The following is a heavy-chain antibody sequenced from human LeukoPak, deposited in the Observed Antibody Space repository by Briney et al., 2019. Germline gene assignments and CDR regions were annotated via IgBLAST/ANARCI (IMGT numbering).Heavy chain of an antibody. Sequence: GGSLRLSCAASGFTFSSYWMSWVRQAPGKGLEWVANIKQDGSEKYYVDSVKGRFTISRDNAKNSLYLQMNSLRAEDTAVYYCARDRRGSTGDAFDIWGQGAMVTVSS. D-gene: IGHD3-10*01. CDR1: GFTFSSYW. CDR3: ARDRRGSTGDAFDI. J-gene: IGHJ3*02. CDR2: IKQDGSEK. V-gene: IGHV3-7*01.